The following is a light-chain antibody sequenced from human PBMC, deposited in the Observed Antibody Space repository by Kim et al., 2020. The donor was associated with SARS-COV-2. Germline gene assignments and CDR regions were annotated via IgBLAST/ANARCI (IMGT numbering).Light chain of an antibody. CDR3: QQYDNLLPMYT. CDR2: DAS. J-gene: IGKJ2*01. Sequence: DIQMTQSPSSLSASVRDRVTITCQASQDISNYLNWYQQKPGKAPKLLIYDASNLETGVPSRFSGSGSGTDFTFTISSLQPEDIATYYCQQYDNLLPMYTFGQGTKLEI. V-gene: IGKV1-33*01. CDR1: QDISNY.